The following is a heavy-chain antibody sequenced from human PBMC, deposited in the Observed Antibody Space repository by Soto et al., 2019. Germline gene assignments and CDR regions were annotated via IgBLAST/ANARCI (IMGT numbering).Heavy chain of an antibody. CDR2: IYYSGST. CDR1: GGSISSSSYY. V-gene: IGHV4-39*01. Sequence: SETLSLTCTVSGGSISSSSYYWGWIRQPPGKGLEWIGSIYYSGSTYYNPSLKSRVTISVDTSKNQFSLKLSSVTAADTAVYYCARQQLVGFSRFGGWWEAPVDYWGQGTLVTAPQ. CDR3: ARQQLVGFSRFGGWWEAPVDY. J-gene: IGHJ4*02. D-gene: IGHD6-6*01.